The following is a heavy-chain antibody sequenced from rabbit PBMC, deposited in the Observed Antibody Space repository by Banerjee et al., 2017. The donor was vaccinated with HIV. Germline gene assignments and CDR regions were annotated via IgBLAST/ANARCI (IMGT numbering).Heavy chain of an antibody. CDR3: VRESEWLGWGL. CDR2: IYAGDGNT. Sequence: QEQLEESGGDLVKPEGSLTITCTASGFSFSNKYVMCWVRQAPGKGLELIACIYAGDGNTYYASWAKGRFTISKTSSTTVTLQMTSLTAADTATYFCVRESEWLGWGLWGPGTLVTVS. CDR1: GFSFSNKYV. J-gene: IGHJ6*01. V-gene: IGHV1S45*01. D-gene: IGHD4-1*01.